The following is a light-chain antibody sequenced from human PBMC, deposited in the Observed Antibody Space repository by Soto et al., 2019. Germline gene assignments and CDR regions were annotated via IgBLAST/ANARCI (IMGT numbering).Light chain of an antibody. CDR1: QGVSGNF. CDR3: QQYDSSPPNT. V-gene: IGKV3-20*01. CDR2: AAS. J-gene: IGKJ2*01. Sequence: EIVLTQSPDTLSLSPGERATLSCRASQGVSGNFLAWYQHRPGQARRLLIYAASSRPTGIPDRFSGSGSGTDFTLTISRLEPEDFAVYYCQQYDSSPPNTFGQGTRLEIK.